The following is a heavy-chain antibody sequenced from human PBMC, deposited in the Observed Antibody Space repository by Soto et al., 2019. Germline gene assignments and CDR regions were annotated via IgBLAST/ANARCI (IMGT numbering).Heavy chain of an antibody. CDR2: IYYSGST. J-gene: IGHJ3*02. CDR3: ASAKGRIVVVPAATRRAFDI. CDR1: GGSISSGGYY. D-gene: IGHD2-2*01. V-gene: IGHV4-31*03. Sequence: SETLSLTCTVSGGSISSGGYYWSWIRQHPGKGLEWIGYIYYSGSTYYNPSLKSRVTISVDTSKNQFSLKLSSVTAADTAVYYCASAKGRIVVVPAATRRAFDIWGQGTMVTVSS.